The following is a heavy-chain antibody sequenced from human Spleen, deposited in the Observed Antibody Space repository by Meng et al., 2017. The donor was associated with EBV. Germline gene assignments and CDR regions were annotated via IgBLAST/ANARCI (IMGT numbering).Heavy chain of an antibody. D-gene: IGHD1-14*01. CDR2: VHYSGST. Sequence: QLQLQGSGPGQVKPSETLSLTCTVSGGSISSFYYWGWIRQPPGRGLEWIGSVHYSGSTYYSPSLKSRITVSVDTSKNQFSLRLTSLTAADTTVYYCARDQPGWFDPWGQGTLVTVSS. V-gene: IGHV4-39*07. J-gene: IGHJ5*02. CDR1: GGSISSFYY. CDR3: ARDQPGWFDP.